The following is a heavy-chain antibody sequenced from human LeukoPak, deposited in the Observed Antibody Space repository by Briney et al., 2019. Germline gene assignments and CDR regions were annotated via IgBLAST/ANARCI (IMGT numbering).Heavy chain of an antibody. CDR1: GGSFSGYY. V-gene: IGHV4-34*01. Sequence: SETLSLTCAVYGGSFSGYYRSWIRQPPGKGLEWIGEINHSGSTNYNPSLKSRVTISVDTSKNQFSLKLSSVTAADTAVYYCARGKIVVVVAAPAFDIWGQGTMVTVSS. CDR3: ARGKIVVVVAAPAFDI. D-gene: IGHD2-15*01. J-gene: IGHJ3*02. CDR2: INHSGST.